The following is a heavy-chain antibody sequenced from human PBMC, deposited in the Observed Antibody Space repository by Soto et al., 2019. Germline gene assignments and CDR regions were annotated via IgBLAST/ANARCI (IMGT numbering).Heavy chain of an antibody. CDR1: GGTFSSYA. CDR3: ASSTLGYCTNGVCYAPFDY. Sequence: QVQLVQSGAEVKKPGSSVKDSCKASGGTFSSYAISWVRQAPGQGLEWMGGIIPIFGTANYAQKFQGRVTITADESTSTAYMELSSLRSEDTAVYYCASSTLGYCTNGVCYAPFDYWGQGTLVTVSS. CDR2: IIPIFGTA. D-gene: IGHD2-8*01. V-gene: IGHV1-69*01. J-gene: IGHJ4*02.